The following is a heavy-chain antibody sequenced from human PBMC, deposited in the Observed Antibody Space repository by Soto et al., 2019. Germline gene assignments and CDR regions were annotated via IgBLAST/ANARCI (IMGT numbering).Heavy chain of an antibody. J-gene: IGHJ6*02. CDR3: ARDQSVVLVPAAMPSWYGMDV. CDR1: GGSISSGGYY. CDR2: IYYSGST. Sequence: QVQLQESGPGLVKPSQTLSLTCTVSGGSISSGGYYWSWIRQHPGKGLEWIGYIYYSGSTYYNPSLKSRVTISVDSSKNQFSLKLSSVTAADTAVYYCARDQSVVLVPAAMPSWYGMDVWGQGTTVTVSS. V-gene: IGHV4-31*03. D-gene: IGHD2-2*01.